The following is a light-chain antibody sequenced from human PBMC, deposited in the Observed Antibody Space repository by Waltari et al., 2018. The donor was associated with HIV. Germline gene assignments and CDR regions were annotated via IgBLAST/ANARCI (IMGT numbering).Light chain of an antibody. CDR3: SSYTSSSTLDVV. V-gene: IGLV2-14*01. J-gene: IGLJ2*01. CDR2: EVS. Sequence: QSALTQPASVSGSPGQSITISCTGTSSDVGGHNYVSWYQQHPGKAPKLMMYEVSNRPSGVSNRFSGSKSGNTASLTISGLQAEDEADYYCSSYTSSSTLDVVFGGGTKLTVL. CDR1: SSDVGGHNY.